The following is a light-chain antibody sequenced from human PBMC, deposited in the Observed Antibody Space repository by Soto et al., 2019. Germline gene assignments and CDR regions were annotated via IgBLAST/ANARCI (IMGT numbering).Light chain of an antibody. CDR2: GAS. Sequence: EVVLTQSPGTLSLSPGERATLSCRASPSVSSSYLAWYQQKPGQAPRLLIYGASSRATGVPDRFSGSGSGTDFTLTISSLEPEDFAVYYCQQYGSSPVTFGQGTKVESK. J-gene: IGKJ1*01. CDR1: PSVSSSY. CDR3: QQYGSSPVT. V-gene: IGKV3-20*01.